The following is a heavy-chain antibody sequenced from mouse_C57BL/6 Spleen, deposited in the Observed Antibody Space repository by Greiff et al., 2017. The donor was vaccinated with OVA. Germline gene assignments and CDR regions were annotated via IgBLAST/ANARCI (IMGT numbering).Heavy chain of an antibody. D-gene: IGHD2-5*01. V-gene: IGHV5-17*01. CDR2: ISSGSSTI. Sequence: EVKVVESGGGLVKPGGSLKLSCAASGFTFSDYGMHWVRQAPEKGLEWVAYISSGSSTIYYADTVKGRFTISRDNAKNTLFLQMTSLRSEDTAMYYCARTAYSNPWYFDVWGTGTTVTVSS. CDR3: ARTAYSNPWYFDV. J-gene: IGHJ1*03. CDR1: GFTFSDYG.